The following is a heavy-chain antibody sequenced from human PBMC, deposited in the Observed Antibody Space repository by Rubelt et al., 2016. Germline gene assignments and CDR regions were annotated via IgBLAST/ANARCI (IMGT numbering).Heavy chain of an antibody. CDR1: GYTFTTYG. CDR2: ISAYNGNT. V-gene: IGHV1-18*01. D-gene: IGHD1-26*01. Sequence: QVQLVQSGAEVKKPGASVKVSCKASGYTFTTYGINWVRQAPGQGLEWMGWISAYNGNTNHARKLQGRVTMTTETSTSTAYMELRSLRSDDTAVYYCAREAYSGRYPLIDYWGQGTLVTVSS. CDR3: AREAYSGRYPLIDY. J-gene: IGHJ4*02.